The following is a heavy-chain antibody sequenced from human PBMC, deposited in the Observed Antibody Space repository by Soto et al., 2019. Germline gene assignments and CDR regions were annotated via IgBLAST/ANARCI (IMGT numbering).Heavy chain of an antibody. V-gene: IGHV1-46*02. D-gene: IGHD1-26*01. CDR3: AKRRGVGLTRSSFDY. Sequence: QVQLVQSGAEVRKPGASVKVSCKASGYTFNRHYIQWVRQAPGQGLEWMGMIDPSCGDTNYAKKFQGRVTLTSDTSTSTVYMELSSLRSEDTAVYYCAKRRGVGLTRSSFDYWGPGTLVIVSS. J-gene: IGHJ4*02. CDR1: GYTFNRHY. CDR2: IDPSCGDT.